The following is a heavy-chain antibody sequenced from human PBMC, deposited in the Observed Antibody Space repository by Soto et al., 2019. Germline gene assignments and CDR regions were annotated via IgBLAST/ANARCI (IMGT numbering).Heavy chain of an antibody. V-gene: IGHV3-30*18. J-gene: IGHJ4*02. Sequence: GGSLRLSCAAAGFTFSAYGMHWVRQAPGKGLEWVAVISYDGSSKYYADSVKGRLTISRDNSKNTLYLQMNSLRAEDTAVYYCAKDLLSSGNYYFEYWGQGTLVTVSS. CDR3: AKDLLSSGNYYFEY. CDR1: GFTFSAYG. D-gene: IGHD3-22*01. CDR2: ISYDGSSK.